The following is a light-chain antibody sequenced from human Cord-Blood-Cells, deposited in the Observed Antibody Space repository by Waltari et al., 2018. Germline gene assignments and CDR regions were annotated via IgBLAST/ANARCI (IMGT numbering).Light chain of an antibody. CDR1: SSDVGRYNL. Sequence: QSALTQPASVSGSPGQSITISSTGTSSDVGRYNLVSWYQQHPGKAPKLMIYEGSKRPSGVSNRFSGSKSGNTASLTISGLQAEDEADYYCCSYAGSSTYVFGTGTKVTVL. J-gene: IGLJ1*01. V-gene: IGLV2-23*01. CDR2: EGS. CDR3: CSYAGSSTYV.